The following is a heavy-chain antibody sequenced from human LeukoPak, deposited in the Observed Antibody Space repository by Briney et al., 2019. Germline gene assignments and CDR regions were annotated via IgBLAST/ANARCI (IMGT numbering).Heavy chain of an antibody. CDR2: INPNSGGT. J-gene: IGHJ6*02. Sequence: ASVKVSCKASGYTFTGYYMHWVRQAPGQGLEWMGWINPNSGGTNYAQKFQGRVTMTRDTSISTAYMELSSLRSEDTAVYYCAREYKTYYYDSSGLAGDYYYYYGMDVWGQGTTVTVSS. CDR1: GYTFTGYY. D-gene: IGHD3-22*01. V-gene: IGHV1-2*02. CDR3: AREYKTYYYDSSGLAGDYYYYYGMDV.